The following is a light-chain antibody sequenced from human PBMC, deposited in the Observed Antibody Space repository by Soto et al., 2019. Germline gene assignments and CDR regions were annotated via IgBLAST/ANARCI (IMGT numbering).Light chain of an antibody. V-gene: IGLV2-11*01. Sequence: QSALTQPRSVSGSPGQSVTISCTGTSTDVGGYNYVSLYQYHPGKAPKLMIYDVTKWPSGVPVRLSGSKSGNTASLTISGHQAEDEADYYFCSYAGSYKVLFCGGTQLTVL. J-gene: IGLJ2*01. CDR3: CSYAGSYKVL. CDR1: STDVGGYNY. CDR2: DVT.